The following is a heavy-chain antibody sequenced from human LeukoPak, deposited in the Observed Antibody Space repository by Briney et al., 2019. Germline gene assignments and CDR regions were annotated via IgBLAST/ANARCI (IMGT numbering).Heavy chain of an antibody. D-gene: IGHD3-22*01. CDR1: GFIFSSFD. CDR3: AKASLIVVDYHYYGMDV. J-gene: IGHJ6*02. Sequence: GRSLRLSCAASGFIFSSFDMSWVRQAPGKGLEWVSGISGSGGSTYYADSVKGRFTMSRDNSKNTLYLQMNSLRAEDTAVYYCAKASLIVVDYHYYGMDVWGQGTTVTVSS. V-gene: IGHV3-23*01. CDR2: ISGSGGST.